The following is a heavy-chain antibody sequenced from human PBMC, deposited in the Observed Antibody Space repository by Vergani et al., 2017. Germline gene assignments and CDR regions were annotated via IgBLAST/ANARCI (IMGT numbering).Heavy chain of an antibody. CDR1: GYTFTSYG. V-gene: IGHV1-18*04. J-gene: IGHJ5*02. CDR2: ISAYNGNT. CDR3: ARDPRIIDYYGSGSPQDWFDP. Sequence: QVQLVQSGAEVKKPGASVKVSCKASGYTFTSYGISWVRQAPGQGLEWMGWISAYNGNTNYAQKLQGRVTMTTDTSTSTAYMELRSLRSDDTAVYYCARDPRIIDYYGSGSPQDWFDPWGQGTLVTVSS. D-gene: IGHD3-10*01.